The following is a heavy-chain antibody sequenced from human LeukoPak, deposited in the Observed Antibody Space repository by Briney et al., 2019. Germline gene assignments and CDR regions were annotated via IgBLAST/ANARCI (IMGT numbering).Heavy chain of an antibody. CDR3: ARDYSGSLDY. CDR2: INHSGST. Sequence: SETLSLTCAVYGGSFSGYYWSWIRQPPGKGLEWIGEINHSGSTNYNPSLKSRVTISVDTSKNQFSLKLSSVTAADTAIHYCARDYSGSLDYWGQGILVTVTS. CDR1: GGSFSGYY. D-gene: IGHD3-10*01. J-gene: IGHJ4*02. V-gene: IGHV4-34*01.